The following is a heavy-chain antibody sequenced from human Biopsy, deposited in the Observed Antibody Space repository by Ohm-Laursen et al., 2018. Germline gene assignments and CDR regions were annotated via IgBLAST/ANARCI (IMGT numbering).Heavy chain of an antibody. CDR2: IYYSGST. J-gene: IGHJ4*02. D-gene: IGHD6-19*01. CDR3: ARGMRSSGWPYFDS. Sequence: SDTLSLTCTVSGDSVSSGSFYWTWIRQPPGQGLEYIGYIYYSGSTNYNPSLRSRVTISVDMPKNQFSLKLSSVTAADTAIYYCARGMRSSGWPYFDSWGQGTLVTVSS. CDR1: GDSVSSGSFY. V-gene: IGHV4-61*01.